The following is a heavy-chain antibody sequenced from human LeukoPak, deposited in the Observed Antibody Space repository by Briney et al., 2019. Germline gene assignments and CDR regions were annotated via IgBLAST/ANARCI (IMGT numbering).Heavy chain of an antibody. J-gene: IGHJ4*02. CDR1: SGSINSYY. V-gene: IGHV4-59*01. CDR2: VYYTGST. Sequence: PSETLSLTCTVSSGSINSYYWNWIRQPPGKGLEWIGYVYYTGSTNYNPSLKSRVTMSVDTSKDQFSLRLTSVTAADTALYYCARATAVTLAFDYWGRGALVTVSS. D-gene: IGHD4-23*01. CDR3: ARATAVTLAFDY.